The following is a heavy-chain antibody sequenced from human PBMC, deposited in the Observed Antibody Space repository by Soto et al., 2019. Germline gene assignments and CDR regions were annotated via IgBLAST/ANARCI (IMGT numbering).Heavy chain of an antibody. CDR1: GGSFSGYY. J-gene: IGHJ1*01. CDR2: INHSGST. D-gene: IGHD2-15*01. V-gene: IGHV4-34*01. CDR3: ARVSRYCSGGSCYSRYFQH. Sequence: SETLSLTCAVYGGSFSGYYWSWIRQPPGKGLEWIGEINHSGSTNYNPSLKSRVTISVDTSKNQFSLKLSSVTAADTAVYYCARVSRYCSGGSCYSRYFQHWGQGTLVTVSS.